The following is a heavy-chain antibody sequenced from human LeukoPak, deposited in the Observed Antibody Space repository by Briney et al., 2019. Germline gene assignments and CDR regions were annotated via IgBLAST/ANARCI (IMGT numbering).Heavy chain of an antibody. CDR2: INPSGGST. CDR1: GYTFTSYY. J-gene: IGHJ4*02. D-gene: IGHD6-19*01. V-gene: IGHV1-46*01. CDR3: ARARIAVAGTVDY. Sequence: GASVKVSCKASGYTFTSYYMHWVRQAPGQGLEWMGIINPSGGSTSYAQKLQGRVTMTTDTSTSTAYMELRSLRSDDTAVYYCARARIAVAGTVDYWGQGTLVTVSS.